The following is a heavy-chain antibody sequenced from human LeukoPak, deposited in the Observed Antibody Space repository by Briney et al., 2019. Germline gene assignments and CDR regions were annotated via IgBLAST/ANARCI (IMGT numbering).Heavy chain of an antibody. J-gene: IGHJ3*02. CDR1: GASISSGSYY. Sequence: KPSETLSLTCTVSGASISSGSYYWGWIRQSPGKGLEWIGSIYYIGSTYYNPSLKSRVTVSLDTPNNQFSLKLSSATAADTAVYYCARHKRHGSGRQIDAVDIWGQGTMVTVSS. D-gene: IGHD3-10*01. CDR2: IYYIGST. V-gene: IGHV4-39*01. CDR3: ARHKRHGSGRQIDAVDI.